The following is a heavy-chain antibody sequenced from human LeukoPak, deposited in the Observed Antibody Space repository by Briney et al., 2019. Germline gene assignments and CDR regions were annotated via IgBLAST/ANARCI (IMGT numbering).Heavy chain of an antibody. CDR2: ISRSGDRT. CDR1: GFTFSIYA. V-gene: IGHV3-23*01. Sequence: PGGSLTLSCTASGFTFSIYAMSWVRQAPGRGLEWVSVISRSGDRTYYTHSVKGRFTISRDNSKDTLYLQMNSLRSEDTAVYYCAKDYCGSGSYYEYDAFDIWGPGKMVSVSS. D-gene: IGHD3-10*01. J-gene: IGHJ3*02. CDR3: AKDYCGSGSYYEYDAFDI.